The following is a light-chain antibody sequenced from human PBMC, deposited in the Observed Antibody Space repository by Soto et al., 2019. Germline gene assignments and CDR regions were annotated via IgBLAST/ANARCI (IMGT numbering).Light chain of an antibody. V-gene: IGKV1-39*01. CDR3: QQTYTSPWT. Sequence: DIQMTQSPPSLSASVEDRVTSTCRASQGIRTYLNWYQQKPGKVPKLLIYTASSLQSGIPSRFSGSGSGIDFTLTISSLQPEDFATYYCQQTYTSPWTFGQGTKVEIK. J-gene: IGKJ1*01. CDR1: QGIRTY. CDR2: TAS.